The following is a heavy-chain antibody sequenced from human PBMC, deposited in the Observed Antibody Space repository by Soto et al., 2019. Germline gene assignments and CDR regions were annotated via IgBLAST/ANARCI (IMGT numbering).Heavy chain of an antibody. D-gene: IGHD3-22*01. V-gene: IGHV1-46*01. J-gene: IGHJ4*02. CDR1: GHTLINYY. Sequence: ASVKVSCKASGHTLINYYMPWVREAHGQGLDWLGKIDPSGNGASYAERLQGRITLTSDTSTNTVYVELSSLRSEDTAIYYCAINYYDSSAYLYWGQGTLVTVSS. CDR2: IDPSGNGA. CDR3: AINYYDSSAYLY.